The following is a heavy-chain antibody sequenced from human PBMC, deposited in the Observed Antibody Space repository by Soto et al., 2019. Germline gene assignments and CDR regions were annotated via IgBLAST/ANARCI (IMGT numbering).Heavy chain of an antibody. CDR3: ARSIAAYGSGDYYYYYMDV. D-gene: IGHD3-10*01. CDR2: ISAYNGNT. CDR1: GYTFTSYG. Sequence: ASVKVSCKASGYTFTSYGISWVRQAPGQGLEWMGWISAYNGNTNYAQKLQGRVTMTTDTSTSTAYMELRSLRSDDTAVYYCARSIAAYGSGDYYYYYMDVWGKGTTVTVSS. J-gene: IGHJ6*03. V-gene: IGHV1-18*01.